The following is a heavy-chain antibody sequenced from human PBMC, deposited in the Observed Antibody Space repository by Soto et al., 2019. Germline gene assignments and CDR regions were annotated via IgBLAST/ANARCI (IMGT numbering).Heavy chain of an antibody. CDR3: ARVGMIGTILGSWFDP. CDR2: IYPNGSP. V-gene: IGHV4-4*07. CDR1: GVSISTYY. Sequence: QVQLQESGPGLVKPSETLSLTCAVSGVSISTYYWTWIRHPAGKGLEWIGRIYPNGSPNYNPSLKSRVTMSVDPSKNHFSLNLRSVTAADTAVYYCARVGMIGTILGSWFDPWGRGTLVTVSS. D-gene: IGHD2-21*01. J-gene: IGHJ5*02.